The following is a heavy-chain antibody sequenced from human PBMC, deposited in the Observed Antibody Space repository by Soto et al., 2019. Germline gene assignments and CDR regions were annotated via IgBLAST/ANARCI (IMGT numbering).Heavy chain of an antibody. CDR2: IKSKTDGGTT. J-gene: IGHJ4*02. Sequence: GGSLRLSCAASGFTFSNAWMNWVRQAPGKGLEWVGRIKSKTDGGTTDYAAPVKGRFTISRDDSKNTLYLQMNSLKTEDTAVYYCTTWEYKLELRIDYWGQGTLVTVSS. V-gene: IGHV3-15*07. CDR3: TTWEYKLELRIDY. D-gene: IGHD1-7*01. CDR1: GFTFSNAW.